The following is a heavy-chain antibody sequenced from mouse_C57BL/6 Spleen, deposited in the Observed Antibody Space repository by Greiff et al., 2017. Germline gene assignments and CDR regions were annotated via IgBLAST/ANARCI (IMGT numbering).Heavy chain of an antibody. CDR1: GYAFTNYL. J-gene: IGHJ3*01. D-gene: IGHD4-1*02. V-gene: IGHV1-54*01. CDR2: INPGSGGT. Sequence: VQLQQSGAELVRPGTSVKVSCKASGYAFTNYLIEWVKQRPGQGLEWIGEINPGSGGTNYNQKFKGKATLTADKSSSTAYMQLSSLTSEDSAVYFCARGGPTGTFAYWGQGTLVTVSA. CDR3: ARGGPTGTFAY.